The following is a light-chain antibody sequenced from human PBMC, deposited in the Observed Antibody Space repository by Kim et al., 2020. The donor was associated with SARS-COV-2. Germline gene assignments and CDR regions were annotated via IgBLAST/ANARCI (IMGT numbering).Light chain of an antibody. CDR1: QSVSSSY. J-gene: IGKJ2*01. CDR3: LQYSNWPLMYT. V-gene: IGKV3-20*01. Sequence: EIVLTQSPDTLSLSPGERATLSCRASQSVSSSYLAWYQQKPSQAPRLLIYGASSRATGIPDRFSGSGSGTDFTLTISSLQSEDIAVYYCLQYSNWPLMYTFGQGTKLEI. CDR2: GAS.